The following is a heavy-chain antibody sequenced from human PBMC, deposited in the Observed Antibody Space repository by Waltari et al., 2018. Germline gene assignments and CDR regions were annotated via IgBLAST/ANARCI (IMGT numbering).Heavy chain of an antibody. J-gene: IGHJ3*02. CDR1: NCSITRARFY. D-gene: IGHD2-15*01. Sequence: VQLQESGPGLVEPSQPLSLTCTVPNCSITRARFYWCWIRQRAGKGLEWIGHLYTTGSTNYNPSLESRVTISADTSKNQFSLKLTSVTAADSAVYFCARTGTVVVVPTAKGAFHIWGQGTAVTVSS. CDR3: ARTGTVVVVPTAKGAFHI. V-gene: IGHV4-61*02. CDR2: LYTTGST.